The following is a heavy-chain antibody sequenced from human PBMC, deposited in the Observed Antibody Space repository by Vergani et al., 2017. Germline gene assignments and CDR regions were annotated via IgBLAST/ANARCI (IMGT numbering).Heavy chain of an antibody. J-gene: IGHJ4*02. CDR3: ARTEIFILRYFHWAL. D-gene: IGHD3-9*01. CDR2: LSTTGGA. CDR1: GVSVTDYN. Sequence: QVQLQESGPGLVKPSETLSLTCHVFGVSVTDYNCNWIRQAPGKGLEWVGSLSTTGGATHASHHPSLKSRVSISVDTSKNQFSLEVTSVTAADTAIYFCARTEIFILRYFHWALWGQGTLVTVSS. V-gene: IGHV4-4*08.